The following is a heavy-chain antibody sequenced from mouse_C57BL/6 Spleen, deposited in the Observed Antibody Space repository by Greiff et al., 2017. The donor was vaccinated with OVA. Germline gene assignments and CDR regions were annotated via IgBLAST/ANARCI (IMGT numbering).Heavy chain of an antibody. J-gene: IGHJ2*01. CDR1: GYTFTSYD. CDR3: AREGYYGSSPYYFDY. CDR2: IYPRDGST. D-gene: IGHD1-1*01. V-gene: IGHV1-85*01. Sequence: QVQLQQSGPELVKPGASVKLSCKASGYTFTSYDINWVKQTPGQGLEWIGWIYPRDGSTKYNEKFKGKATLTVDTSSSTAYMELHSLTSEDSAVYFCAREGYYGSSPYYFDYWGQGTTLTVSS.